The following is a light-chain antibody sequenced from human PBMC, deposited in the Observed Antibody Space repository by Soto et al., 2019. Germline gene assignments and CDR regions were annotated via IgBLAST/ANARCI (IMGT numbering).Light chain of an antibody. CDR3: AAWDDSLNGWV. V-gene: IGLV1-44*01. J-gene: IGLJ3*02. CDR1: RSNIGGNA. Sequence: QSVLTQPPSMSGTPGQRVTISCSGSRSNIGGNAVTWYQQVPGTAPRLLIYANDQRPSGVPDRFSGSKSGTSASLAISGLQSEDEADYYCAAWDDSLNGWVFGGGTKLTVL. CDR2: AND.